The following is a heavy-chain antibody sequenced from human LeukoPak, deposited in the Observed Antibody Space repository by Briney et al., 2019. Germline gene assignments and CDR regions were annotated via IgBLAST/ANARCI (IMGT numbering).Heavy chain of an antibody. J-gene: IGHJ6*04. Sequence: GGSLRLSCAASGFTFSSYSMNWARQAPGKGLEWVSYISSSSSTIYYADSVKGRFTISRDNAKNSLYLQMNSLRAEDTAVYYCARDRDVDTAMPWGKGTTVTVSS. V-gene: IGHV3-48*01. CDR1: GFTFSSYS. D-gene: IGHD5-18*01. CDR2: ISSSSSTI. CDR3: ARDRDVDTAMP.